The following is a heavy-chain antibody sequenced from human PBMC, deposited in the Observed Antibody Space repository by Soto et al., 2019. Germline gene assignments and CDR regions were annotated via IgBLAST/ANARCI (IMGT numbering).Heavy chain of an antibody. Sequence: GGSLRLSCAASGFIFRNLWMTWVRQAPGKGLECVSVISGHGGSTFYADSVKGRFTISRDNSKNTVYLQMNSLRVDDTAVYYCAKDIVVVPAASDAFDIWGQGTVVTVSS. CDR2: ISGHGGST. CDR1: GFIFRNLW. J-gene: IGHJ3*02. CDR3: AKDIVVVPAASDAFDI. D-gene: IGHD2-2*01. V-gene: IGHV3-23*01.